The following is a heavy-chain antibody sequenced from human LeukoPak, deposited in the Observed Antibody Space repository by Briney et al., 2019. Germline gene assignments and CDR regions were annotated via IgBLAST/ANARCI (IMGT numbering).Heavy chain of an antibody. V-gene: IGHV1-2*02. D-gene: IGHD1-7*01. J-gene: IGHJ4*02. CDR3: ARDLDWNYGYFDY. CDR2: INPNSGGT. Sequence: ASVKVSCKASGYTFTGYYMHWVRQAPGQGLEWMGWINPNSGGTNYAQKFQGRVTMTRDTSISTAYMELSRPRSDDTAVYYCARDLDWNYGYFDYWGQGTLVTVSS. CDR1: GYTFTGYY.